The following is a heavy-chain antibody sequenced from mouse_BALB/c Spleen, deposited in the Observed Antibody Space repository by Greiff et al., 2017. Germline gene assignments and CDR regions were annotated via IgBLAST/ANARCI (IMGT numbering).Heavy chain of an antibody. CDR1: GFTFSSYG. CDR2: ISSGGSYT. V-gene: IGHV5-6*02. CDR3: ARHDIYNGSPWYAY. Sequence: DVKLVESGGDLVKPGGSLKLSCAASGFTFSSYGMSWVRQTPDKRLEWVATISSGGSYTYYPDSVKGRFTISRDNAKNTLYLQMSSLKSEDTAMYYCARHDIYNGSPWYAYWGQGTLVTVSA. D-gene: IGHD1-1*01. J-gene: IGHJ3*01.